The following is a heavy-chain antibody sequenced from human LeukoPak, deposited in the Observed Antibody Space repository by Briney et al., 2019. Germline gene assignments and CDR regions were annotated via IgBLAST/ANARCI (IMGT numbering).Heavy chain of an antibody. CDR2: IYYSGST. Sequence: PSETLSLTCTVSGGSISSYYWSWLRQPPGKGLEWIGYIYYSGSTNYNPSLKSRVTISVDTSKNQFSLKLSSVTAADTAVYYCARVLGTGLARSFDYWGQGTLVTVSS. J-gene: IGHJ4*02. D-gene: IGHD1-14*01. CDR1: GGSISSYY. CDR3: ARVLGTGLARSFDY. V-gene: IGHV4-59*01.